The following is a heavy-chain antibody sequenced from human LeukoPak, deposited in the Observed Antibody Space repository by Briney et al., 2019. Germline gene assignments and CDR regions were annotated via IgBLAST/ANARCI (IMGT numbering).Heavy chain of an antibody. CDR3: ARGSGYYLDFDY. D-gene: IGHD3-22*01. Sequence: SETLSLTCTVSGGSISSYYWSWIRQRPGKGLEWIGYIYYSGSTNYNPSLKSRVTISVDTSKNQFSLKLSSVTAADTAVYYCARGSGYYLDFDYWGQGTLVTVSS. J-gene: IGHJ4*02. CDR2: IYYSGST. CDR1: GGSISSYY. V-gene: IGHV4-59*01.